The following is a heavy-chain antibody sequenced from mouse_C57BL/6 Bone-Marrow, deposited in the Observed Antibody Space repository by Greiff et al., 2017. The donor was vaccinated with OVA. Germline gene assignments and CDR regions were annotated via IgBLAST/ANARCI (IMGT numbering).Heavy chain of an antibody. Sequence: QVQLKESGPGILQPSQSLSLSCSFSGFSLSTFGMGLVWIRQPPGQGLVWLAHIWWDDDKYYNPALKRRLTISKDTSKNQVFLKIANVDTADTATYYCARILYDYDGFAYWGQGTLVTVSA. J-gene: IGHJ3*01. CDR2: IWWDDDK. D-gene: IGHD2-4*01. CDR3: ARILYDYDGFAY. CDR1: GFSLSTFGMG. V-gene: IGHV8-8*01.